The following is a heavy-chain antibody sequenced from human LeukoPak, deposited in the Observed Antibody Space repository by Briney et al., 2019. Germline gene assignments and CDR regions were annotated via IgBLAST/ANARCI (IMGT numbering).Heavy chain of an antibody. V-gene: IGHV4-30-2*01. CDR1: GGSISTGDFY. J-gene: IGHJ5*02. CDR3: ARGRGEDISSWSVWSDP. CDR2: IYHSGST. D-gene: IGHD6-13*01. Sequence: SETLSLTCTVSGGSISTGDFYWTWIRQPPEKGLEWIGYIYHSGSTYYNPSLKSRVTISVDKSKNQFSLRLTSVTAADTALYYCARGRGEDISSWSVWSDPWGQGTLVTVSS.